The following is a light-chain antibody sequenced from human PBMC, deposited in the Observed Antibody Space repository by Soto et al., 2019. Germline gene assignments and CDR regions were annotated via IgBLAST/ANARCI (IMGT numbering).Light chain of an antibody. Sequence: DAVLTQSPLSLPVTLEQPATISCRSSQSLLDRDDGNMYLDWYVQKPGQSPQLLIYTVSYRAPGVPDRFSGIGSGTDFTLKISRVEADDVGVYYCMQRLEFPLTFGGGTKVDIK. J-gene: IGKJ4*01. V-gene: IGKV2-40*01. CDR3: MQRLEFPLT. CDR2: TVS. CDR1: QSLLDRDDGNMY.